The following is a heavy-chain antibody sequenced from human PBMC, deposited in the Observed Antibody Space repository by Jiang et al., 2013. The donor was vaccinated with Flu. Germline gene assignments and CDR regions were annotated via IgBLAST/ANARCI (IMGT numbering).Heavy chain of an antibody. J-gene: IGHJ4*02. Sequence: VVQPEKSLRLSCKASGFTFSVDGMNWSARFQTRGWSGWQLSRFDSSGEHYADSVRGRFTVSRDNSDSKFFLQMNNLRPEDTGIYFCTKQFDGIDFWGQGALVIVSS. CDR1: GFTFSVDG. CDR2: SRFDSSGE. CDR3: TKQFDGIDF. D-gene: IGHD1-14*01. V-gene: IGHV3-30*18.